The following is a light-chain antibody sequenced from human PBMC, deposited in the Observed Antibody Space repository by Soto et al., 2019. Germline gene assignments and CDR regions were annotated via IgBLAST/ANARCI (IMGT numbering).Light chain of an antibody. Sequence: EIVMTQSPDTLSVSPGERATLSCRASRSVNSHLAWYQQKPGQAPRLLIYGASTRATGIPVRFSGSGSGTEFTLTISSLQSEDFLVYFCQQYSDWPPYTFGQGTRLEIK. J-gene: IGKJ2*01. CDR1: RSVNSH. CDR3: QQYSDWPPYT. CDR2: GAS. V-gene: IGKV3-15*01.